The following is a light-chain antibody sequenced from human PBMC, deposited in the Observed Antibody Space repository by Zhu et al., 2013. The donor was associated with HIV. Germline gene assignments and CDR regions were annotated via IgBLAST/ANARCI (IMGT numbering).Light chain of an antibody. CDR3: QKXNSRPSPWT. J-gene: IGKJ1*01. Sequence: DIQMTQSPSTLSASVGDRVTITCRASQYIINWLAWYQQRPGEAPNLLIYKTSSLQSGVPSRFAGSGSGTDFTLTISSLQPEDVATYYCQKXNSRPSPWTFGQGTKVEI. CDR2: KTS. CDR1: QYIINW. V-gene: IGKV1-5*03.